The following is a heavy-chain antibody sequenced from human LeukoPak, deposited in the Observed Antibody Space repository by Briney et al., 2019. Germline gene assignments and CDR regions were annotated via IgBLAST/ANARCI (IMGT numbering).Heavy chain of an antibody. D-gene: IGHD3-9*01. CDR1: GGSISSSSYY. J-gene: IGHJ4*02. V-gene: IGHV4-39*01. CDR3: ARQIRYFDWLLSGFDY. CDR2: IYYSGST. Sequence: SEAMSLTCTVSGGSISSSSYYWGWIRQPSGKGLEWIGSIYYSGSTYYNPSLKSRVTISVDTSKNQFSLKLSSVTAADTAVYYCARQIRYFDWLLSGFDYWGQGTLVTVSS.